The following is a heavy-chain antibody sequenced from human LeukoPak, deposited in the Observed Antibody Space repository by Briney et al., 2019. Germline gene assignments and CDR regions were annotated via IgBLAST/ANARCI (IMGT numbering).Heavy chain of an antibody. CDR2: ISSSSSTI. D-gene: IGHD6-13*01. V-gene: IGHV3-48*04. Sequence: GGSLRLSCAASGFTFSSYSMNWVRQAPGKGLEWVSYISSSSSTIYYADSAKGRFTISRDNAKNSLYLQMNSLRAEDTAVYYCAREVRSSSWLPMDVWGKGTTVTVSS. J-gene: IGHJ6*03. CDR1: GFTFSSYS. CDR3: AREVRSSSWLPMDV.